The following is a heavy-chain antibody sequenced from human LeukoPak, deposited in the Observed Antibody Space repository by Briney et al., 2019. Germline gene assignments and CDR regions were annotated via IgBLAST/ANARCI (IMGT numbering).Heavy chain of an antibody. D-gene: IGHD6-13*01. CDR3: ASNFAGSSRDY. Sequence: PGGSLRLSCAASGFTFSIYWMHWVRHASGKGLVWVSRISPDGSSTNYADSVKGRFTISRDNARNILYLQMNSLRAEDTAVYYCASNFAGSSRDYWGQGTLVTVSS. J-gene: IGHJ4*02. CDR2: ISPDGSST. V-gene: IGHV3-74*01. CDR1: GFTFSIYW.